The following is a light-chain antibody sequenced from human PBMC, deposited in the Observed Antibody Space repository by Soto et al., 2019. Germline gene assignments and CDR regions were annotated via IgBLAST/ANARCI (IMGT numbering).Light chain of an antibody. CDR2: VAS. Sequence: ESVLTQSPGTLSLSPGERATLSCRASQSVSSSYLAWYQQKPGQAPRLLIYVASSRATGIPDRFSGSGSGTDFTLTISRLEPEDFAVYYCQQYGSSPLTFGGGTKVEIK. J-gene: IGKJ4*01. V-gene: IGKV3-20*01. CDR1: QSVSSSY. CDR3: QQYGSSPLT.